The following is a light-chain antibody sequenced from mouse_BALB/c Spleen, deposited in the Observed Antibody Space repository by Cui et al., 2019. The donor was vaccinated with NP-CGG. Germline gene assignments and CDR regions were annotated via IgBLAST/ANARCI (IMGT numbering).Light chain of an antibody. CDR3: ALWYSNHWV. CDR2: GTN. J-gene: IGLJ1*01. V-gene: IGLV1*01. CDR1: TGAVTTSNY. Sequence: QAFVPQEFALTTSPGETVTLTCRSNTGAVTTSNYANWVQEKPDHLFTGLIGGTNNRAPGVPARFSGSLIGDKAALTITGAQTEDEAIYFCALWYSNHWVFGGGTKLIVL.